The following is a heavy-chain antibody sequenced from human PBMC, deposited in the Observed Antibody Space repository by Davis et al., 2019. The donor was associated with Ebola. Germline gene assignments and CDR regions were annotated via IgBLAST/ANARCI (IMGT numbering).Heavy chain of an antibody. CDR1: GGSFSGYY. Sequence: SETLSLTCAVYGGSFSGYYWSWIRQPPGKGLEWIGEINHSGSTNYNPSLKSRVTISVDTSKNQFSLKLSSVTAADTAVYYCASLCIAAAGTDYYYYGMDVWGQGTTVTVSS. J-gene: IGHJ6*02. V-gene: IGHV4-34*01. CDR3: ASLCIAAAGTDYYYYGMDV. CDR2: INHSGST. D-gene: IGHD6-13*01.